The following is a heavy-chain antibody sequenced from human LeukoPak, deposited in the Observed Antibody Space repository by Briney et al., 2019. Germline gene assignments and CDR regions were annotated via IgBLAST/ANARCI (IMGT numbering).Heavy chain of an antibody. D-gene: IGHD3-22*01. CDR1: EFTFSDYY. CDR2: ISSSGSTI. V-gene: IGHV3-11*04. J-gene: IGHJ4*02. CDR3: ARVRTYDSSGYYFDY. Sequence: PGGSLRLSCAASEFTFSDYYMSWIRQAPGKGLEWVSYISSSGSTIYYADSVKGRFTISRDNAKNSLYLQMNSLRAEDTAVYYCARVRTYDSSGYYFDYWGQGTLVTVSS.